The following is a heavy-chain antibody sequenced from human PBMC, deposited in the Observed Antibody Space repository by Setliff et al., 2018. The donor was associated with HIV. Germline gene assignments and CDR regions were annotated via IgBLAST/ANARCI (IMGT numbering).Heavy chain of an antibody. CDR3: ASSTADYLSIYY. Sequence: SVKVSCKASGGTFSSYAISWVRQAPGQGLEWMGGIIPIFGTTNYAQKFQGRVTITADESTSTAYMELSSLRSEDTAVYYCASSTADYLSIYYWGQGTLVTSPQ. D-gene: IGHD7-27*01. J-gene: IGHJ4*02. V-gene: IGHV1-69*13. CDR1: GGTFSSYA. CDR2: IIPIFGTT.